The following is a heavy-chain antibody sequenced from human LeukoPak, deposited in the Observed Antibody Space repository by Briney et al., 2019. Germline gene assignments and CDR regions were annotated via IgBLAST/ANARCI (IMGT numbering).Heavy chain of an antibody. CDR2: IIPILGIA. CDR3: ARDMSMVRGVNPYNWFDP. J-gene: IGHJ5*02. CDR1: GYTFTSYG. V-gene: IGHV1-69*04. D-gene: IGHD3-10*01. Sequence: ASVKVSCKASGYTFTSYGISWVRQAPGQGLEWMGRIIPILGIANYAQKFQGRVTITADKSTSTAYMELSSLRSEDTAVYYCARDMSMVRGVNPYNWFDPWGQGTLVTVSS.